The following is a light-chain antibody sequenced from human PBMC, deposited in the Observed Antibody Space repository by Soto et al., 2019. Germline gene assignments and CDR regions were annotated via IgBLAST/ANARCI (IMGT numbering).Light chain of an antibody. Sequence: EIVLTQSPATLSLSPGERATLSCRASQNVRSYLAGYQQKPGQAPRLLIHDAASRATGIPDRFSGSGSGTDFTLTISSLEPEDSAVYYCQQRTNRPTSTFGQGTRLDIK. CDR2: DAA. J-gene: IGKJ5*01. V-gene: IGKV3-11*01. CDR1: QNVRSY. CDR3: QQRTNRPTST.